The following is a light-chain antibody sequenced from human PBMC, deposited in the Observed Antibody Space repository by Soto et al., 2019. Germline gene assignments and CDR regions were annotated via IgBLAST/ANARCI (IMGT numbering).Light chain of an antibody. CDR2: GNT. CDR1: SSNIGAGYD. V-gene: IGLV1-40*01. Sequence: QLVLTQPPSVSGAPGQGVTISSTGGSSNIGAGYDVHWYQQLPGTAPKLLIYGNTDRPSGVPDRFSGSKSGTSASLAITGLQPEDEADYYCQSYDISLRGYVFGDGTKLTVL. CDR3: QSYDISLRGYV. J-gene: IGLJ1*01.